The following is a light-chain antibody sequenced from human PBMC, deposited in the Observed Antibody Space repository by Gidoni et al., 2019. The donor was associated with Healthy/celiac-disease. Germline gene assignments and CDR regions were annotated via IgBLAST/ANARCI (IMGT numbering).Light chain of an antibody. V-gene: IGKV3-11*01. J-gene: IGKJ4*01. CDR3: QQRSNWPRT. CDR1: QSVSSY. Sequence: DIVLTQSPATLSSSPGDRATLSGRASQSVSSYLAWYQQKPGQAPRLLIYDASNRATGIPARFSGSGSGTDFTLTISSLEPEDFAVYYCQQRSNWPRTFGGGTKVEIK. CDR2: DAS.